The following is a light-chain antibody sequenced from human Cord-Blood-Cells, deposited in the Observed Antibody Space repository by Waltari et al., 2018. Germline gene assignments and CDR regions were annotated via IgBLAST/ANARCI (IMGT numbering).Light chain of an antibody. CDR3: QSYDSSNWV. Sequence: SESPGKTVTISCTRSSGSIASNYVQWYQQRPGSSPTTVIYEDNQRPSGVPDRFSGSIDSSSNSASLTISGLKTEDEADYYCQSYDSSNWVFGGGTKLTAL. J-gene: IGLJ3*02. CDR2: EDN. CDR1: SGSIASNY. V-gene: IGLV6-57*01.